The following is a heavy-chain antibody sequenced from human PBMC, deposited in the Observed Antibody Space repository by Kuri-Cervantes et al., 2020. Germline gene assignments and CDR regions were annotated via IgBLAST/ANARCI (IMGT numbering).Heavy chain of an antibody. Sequence: ASVKVSCKASGGTLTSYSITWVRQAPGQGLEWMGGIIPVIGTASYAQKFQGRVTMTRNTSISTAYMELSSLRSEDTAVYYCARGSGGMGFDPWGQGTLVTVSS. CDR1: GGTLTSYS. J-gene: IGHJ5*02. V-gene: IGHV1-8*01. CDR2: IIPVIGTA. CDR3: ARGSGGMGFDP. D-gene: IGHD1-26*01.